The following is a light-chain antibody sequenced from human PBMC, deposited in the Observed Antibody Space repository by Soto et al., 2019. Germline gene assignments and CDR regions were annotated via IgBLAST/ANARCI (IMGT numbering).Light chain of an antibody. CDR1: SSNIRSNY. CDR3: AAWDDGLSGWV. J-gene: IGLJ3*02. V-gene: IGLV1-47*01. Sequence: QSVLTQPPSASGTPGQRVTISCSGSSSNIRSNYVYWYQHLPGTAPKLLIYRNNQRPSGVPDRFSGSKSGTSASLAISGLRSEDEADYYCAAWDDGLSGWVFGGGTKVTVL. CDR2: RNN.